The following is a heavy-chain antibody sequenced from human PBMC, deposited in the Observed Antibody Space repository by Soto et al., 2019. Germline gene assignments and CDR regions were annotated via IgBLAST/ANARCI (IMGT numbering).Heavy chain of an antibody. V-gene: IGHV3-21*01. D-gene: IGHD3-10*01. J-gene: IGHJ3*02. CDR1: GFTFSSYS. Sequence: RGSLRLSCAASGFTFSSYSMNWVRQAPGKGLEWVSSISSSSSYIYYADSVKGRFTISRDNAKNSLYLQMNSLRAEDTAVYYCARDMDLDAFDIWGQGTMVTVSS. CDR3: ARDMDLDAFDI. CDR2: ISSSSSYI.